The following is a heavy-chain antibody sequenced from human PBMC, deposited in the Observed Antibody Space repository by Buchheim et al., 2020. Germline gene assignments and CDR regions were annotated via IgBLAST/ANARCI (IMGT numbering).Heavy chain of an antibody. Sequence: QVQLVESGGGVVQPGRSLRLSCAASGFTFTSYAMHWVRQAPGKGLEWVALISSDGSQKYYADSVQGRFTISRDNSFKTLYLQMNSLRAEDTALYYCARDLVVGFYYGSAPLGYWGQGTL. J-gene: IGHJ4*02. CDR1: GFTFTSYA. V-gene: IGHV3-30*04. D-gene: IGHD3-10*01. CDR2: ISSDGSQK. CDR3: ARDLVVGFYYGSAPLGY.